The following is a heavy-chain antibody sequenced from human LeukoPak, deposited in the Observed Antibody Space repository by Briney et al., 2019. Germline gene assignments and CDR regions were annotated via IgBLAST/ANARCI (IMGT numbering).Heavy chain of an antibody. CDR3: ARGYCSGGSCSSFDY. D-gene: IGHD2-15*01. CDR2: ISAYNGDT. V-gene: IGHV1-18*01. CDR1: GYTFTSYG. Sequence: ASVKVSCKASGYTFTSYGISWVRQAPGQGLEWMGWISAYNGDTDYAQKLQGRVTMTTDTSTSTAYMELRSLRSDDTAVYYCARGYCSGGSCSSFDYXGQGTLVXVS. J-gene: IGHJ4*02.